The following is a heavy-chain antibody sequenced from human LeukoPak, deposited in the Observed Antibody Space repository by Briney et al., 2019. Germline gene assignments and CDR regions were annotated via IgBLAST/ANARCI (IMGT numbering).Heavy chain of an antibody. CDR3: AKASLDAPMAFLFDF. J-gene: IGHJ4*02. CDR2: ISNDGSDE. D-gene: IGHD5-18*01. V-gene: IGHV3-30*18. CDR1: EFTFNNFA. Sequence: GGSLRLSCVASEFTFNNFAINWVRQAPGKGLEWVAIISNDGSDEDYVDSVKGRFTISRDNSKSTLYLQMNSLRGEDTAVYFCAKASLDAPMAFLFDFWGQGSLVMVSS.